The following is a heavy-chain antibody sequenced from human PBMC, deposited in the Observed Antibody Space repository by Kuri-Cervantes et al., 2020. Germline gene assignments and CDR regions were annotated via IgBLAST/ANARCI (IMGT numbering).Heavy chain of an antibody. J-gene: IGHJ4*02. CDR3: ARDFGGRGMYYDFWSGYTDY. D-gene: IGHD3-3*01. V-gene: IGHV3-30-3*01. CDR1: GFTFSSYA. Sequence: GESLKISCAASGFTFSSYAMHWVRQAPGKGLEWVAVISYDGSNKYYADSVKGRFTISRDNSKNTLHLQMNSLRADDTAVYYCARDFGGRGMYYDFWSGYTDYWGQGTLVTVSS. CDR2: ISYDGSNK.